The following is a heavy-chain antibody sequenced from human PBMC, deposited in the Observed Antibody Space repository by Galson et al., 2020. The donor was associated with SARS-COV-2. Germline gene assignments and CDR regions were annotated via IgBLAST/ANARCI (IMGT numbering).Heavy chain of an antibody. V-gene: IGHV4-61*02. CDR2: IYGSGST. CDR3: SREYIAAAGPAWFDP. J-gene: IGHJ5*02. CDR1: GGSISSGSYY. Sequence: SETLSLTCTASGGSISSGSYYWSWVRHPAGKRLEWIGRIYGSGSTNYNPPLKSRLTISVDTTKNQFSLNLSSVTAADTAVYYCSREYIAAAGPAWFDPWGQGTLVTVSS. D-gene: IGHD6-13*01.